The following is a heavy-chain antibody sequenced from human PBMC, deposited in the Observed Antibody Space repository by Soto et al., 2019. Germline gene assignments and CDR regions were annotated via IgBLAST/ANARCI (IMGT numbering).Heavy chain of an antibody. D-gene: IGHD1-26*01. Sequence: PWGSLRLGCADCGLTFRNYWMTWVRQAPGKGLEWVASIKKDGSEKYYVDSVKGRFTISRDNARNSLYLQMYSLRADDTAVYYCASRPPGTNYLGVLDFWGQGTLVTVSS. J-gene: IGHJ4*02. CDR1: GLTFRNYW. CDR3: ASRPPGTNYLGVLDF. CDR2: IKKDGSEK. V-gene: IGHV3-7*03.